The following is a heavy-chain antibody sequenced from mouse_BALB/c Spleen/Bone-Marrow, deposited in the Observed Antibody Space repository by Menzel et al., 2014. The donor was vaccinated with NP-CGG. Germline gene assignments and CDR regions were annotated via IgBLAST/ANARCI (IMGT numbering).Heavy chain of an antibody. V-gene: IGHV4-1*02. J-gene: IGHJ1*01. CDR2: INPDSSTI. Sequence: EVKVVESGGGLVQPGGSLKLSCAASGFDFSRYWMSWVRQAPGKGPEWIGEINPDSSTINYTPSLKDKFIISRDNAKNTLYLQMSKVGSEDTALYYCARLNYYGSLFVWGAGTTVTVSS. CDR1: GFDFSRYW. D-gene: IGHD1-1*01. CDR3: ARLNYYGSLFV.